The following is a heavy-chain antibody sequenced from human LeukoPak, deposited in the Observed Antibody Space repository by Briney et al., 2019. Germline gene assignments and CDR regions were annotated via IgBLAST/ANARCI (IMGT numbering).Heavy chain of an antibody. CDR2: MSYDGSNK. CDR3: ARDFDY. Sequence: GGSLRLSCAASGFTFSSYAMHWVRQAPGKGLEWVAVMSYDGSNKYYADSVKGRFTISRDNSKNTLYLQMNSLRAEDTAVYYCARDFDYWGQGTLVTVSS. CDR1: GFTFSSYA. J-gene: IGHJ4*02. V-gene: IGHV3-30-3*01.